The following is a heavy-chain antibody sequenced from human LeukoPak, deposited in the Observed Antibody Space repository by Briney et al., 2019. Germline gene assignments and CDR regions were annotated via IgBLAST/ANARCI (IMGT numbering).Heavy chain of an antibody. CDR1: GFTFSSYA. D-gene: IGHD2-2*01. Sequence: GRSLRLSCAASGFTFSSYAMHWVRQAPGKGLEWVAVISYDGSNKYYADSVKGRFTISRDNSKNTLYLQMNSLRAEDTAVYYCARDLSRYCSSTSCQGGSAYWGQGTLVTVSS. CDR3: ARDLSRYCSSTSCQGGSAY. CDR2: ISYDGSNK. J-gene: IGHJ4*02. V-gene: IGHV3-30-3*01.